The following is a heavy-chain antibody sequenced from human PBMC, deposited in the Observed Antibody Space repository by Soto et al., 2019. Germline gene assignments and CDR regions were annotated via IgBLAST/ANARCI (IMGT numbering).Heavy chain of an antibody. J-gene: IGHJ4*02. CDR1: EVTINTYA. Sequence: PVLPMRLSCAASEVTINTYAMSWVSKATGKGLEWVSALSGSGHNAYYAGSVQGRFIISRDNSEDTLFLQMNNLRAEDTAVYYCAKWLEGVMSIIDYWGQGTQVTVSS. D-gene: IGHD3-16*01. CDR2: LSGSGHNA. CDR3: AKWLEGVMSIIDY. V-gene: IGHV3-23*01.